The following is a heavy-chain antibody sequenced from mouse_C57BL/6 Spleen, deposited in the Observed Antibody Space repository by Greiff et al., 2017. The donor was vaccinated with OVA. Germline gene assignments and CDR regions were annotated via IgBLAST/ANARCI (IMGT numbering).Heavy chain of an antibody. V-gene: IGHV5-6*01. D-gene: IGHD2-5*01. Sequence: EVQLVESGGDLVKPGGSLKLSCAASGFTFSSYGMSWVRQTPDKRLEWVATISSGGSYTYYPDSVKGRFTISRDNAKNTLYLQMSSLKSEDTAMYYCASYSKGDFDYWGQGTTLTVSS. CDR1: GFTFSSYG. CDR2: ISSGGSYT. CDR3: ASYSKGDFDY. J-gene: IGHJ2*01.